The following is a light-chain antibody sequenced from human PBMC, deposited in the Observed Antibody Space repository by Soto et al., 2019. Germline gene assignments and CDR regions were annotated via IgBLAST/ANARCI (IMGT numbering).Light chain of an antibody. Sequence: AIQMTQFPSSLSASVGDRVTITCRASKDIRSDLGWYQQRPGKAPKLLIYAASSLQSGVPSRFSGSGSGADFTLTISSLQPEDFATYYCLQDYNYPLTFGGGTKVEIK. CDR3: LQDYNYPLT. CDR2: AAS. CDR1: KDIRSD. J-gene: IGKJ4*01. V-gene: IGKV1-6*01.